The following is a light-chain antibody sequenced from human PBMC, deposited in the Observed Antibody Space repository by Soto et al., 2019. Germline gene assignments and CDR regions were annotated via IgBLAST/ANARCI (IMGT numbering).Light chain of an antibody. CDR2: KAS. Sequence: DIQMTQSPSTLSASVGDRVTITCRASQSMGSWLAWYQQKPGKAPTLLIYKASSLKSEGPSRFSGSGVGTDFTLTISSLQPDYYATYYCQQYDSYVTFGQGTKLDIK. J-gene: IGKJ2*01. CDR1: QSMGSW. CDR3: QQYDSYVT. V-gene: IGKV1-5*03.